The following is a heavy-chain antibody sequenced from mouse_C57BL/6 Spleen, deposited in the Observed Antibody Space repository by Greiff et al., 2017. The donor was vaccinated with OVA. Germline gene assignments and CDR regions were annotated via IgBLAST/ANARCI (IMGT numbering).Heavy chain of an antibody. J-gene: IGHJ1*03. D-gene: IGHD4-1*01. CDR3: GRGYEGTGTHFDV. CDR1: GYTFTSYG. CDR2: IYPRSGNT. Sequence: LVESGAELARPGASVKLSCKASGYTFTSYGISWVKQRTGQGLEWIGEIYPRSGNTYSNEKFKGKATLTADNTSSTAYMELRSLTSEDSAVYFCGRGYEGTGTHFDVWGTGTTVTVSS. V-gene: IGHV1-81*01.